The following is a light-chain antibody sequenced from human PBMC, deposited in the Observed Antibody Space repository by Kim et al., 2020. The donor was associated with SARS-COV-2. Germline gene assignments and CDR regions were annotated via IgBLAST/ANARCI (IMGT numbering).Light chain of an antibody. Sequence: DIVMTQSPDSLAVSLGERATINCKSSQSVLYSSNNKNYLAWYQQKPGQPPKLLIYWASTRESGVPDRFSGSGSGTDFTLTISRQAEDVAVYYCQQYYSTPYTFGQGTKLEI. CDR1: QSVLYSSNNKNY. J-gene: IGKJ2*01. V-gene: IGKV4-1*01. CDR3: QQYYSTPYT. CDR2: WAS.